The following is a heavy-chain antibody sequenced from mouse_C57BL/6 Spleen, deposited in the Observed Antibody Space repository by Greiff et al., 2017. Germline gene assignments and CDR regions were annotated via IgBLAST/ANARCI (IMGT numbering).Heavy chain of an antibody. CDR1: GYTFTSYW. D-gene: IGHD1-1*01. V-gene: IGHV1-7*01. CDR2: INPSSGYT. J-gene: IGHJ1*03. Sequence: VQLQQSGAELAKPGASVKLSCKASGYTFTSYWMHWVQQRPGQGLEWIGYINPSSGYTKYNQKFKDKATLTADNSSSTAYMQLSSLTSEDSAVYYCARGYGSPDRYFDGWGTGTTVTVSS. CDR3: ARGYGSPDRYFDG.